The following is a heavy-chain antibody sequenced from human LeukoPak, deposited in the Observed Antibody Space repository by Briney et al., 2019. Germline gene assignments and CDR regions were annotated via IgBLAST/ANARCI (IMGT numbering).Heavy chain of an antibody. D-gene: IGHD3-10*01. CDR3: AREGVVRGFDY. V-gene: IGHV3-48*04. CDR1: GFTFSNYW. J-gene: IGHJ4*02. Sequence: GESLRLSCAASGFTFSNYWMTWVRQAPGKGLEWVSYTSSSGSTIYYADSVKGRFTISRDNAKNSLYLQMNSLRAEDTAVYYCAREGVVRGFDYWGQGTLVTVSS. CDR2: TSSSGSTI.